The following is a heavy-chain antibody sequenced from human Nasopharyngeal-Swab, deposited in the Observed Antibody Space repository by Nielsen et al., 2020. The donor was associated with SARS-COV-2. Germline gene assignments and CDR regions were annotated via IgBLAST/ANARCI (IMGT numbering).Heavy chain of an antibody. CDR2: IGASGGRT. V-gene: IGHV3-23*01. CDR1: GFTFISYA. J-gene: IGHJ6*03. CDR3: AKDTTYFHYMDV. Sequence: GGSLRLSCSSSGFTFISYAMSWVRQAPGKGLEWVSIIGASGGRTYYADSVRGRLTISRDDSRSTLYLQMDSLRAEDTAVYYCAKDTTYFHYMDVWGKGTTVTVSS. D-gene: IGHD2/OR15-2a*01.